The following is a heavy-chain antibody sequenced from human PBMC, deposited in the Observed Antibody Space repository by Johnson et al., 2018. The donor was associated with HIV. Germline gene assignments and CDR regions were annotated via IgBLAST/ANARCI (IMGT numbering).Heavy chain of an antibody. D-gene: IGHD2-2*01. CDR3: AREGGDCSSTSCYQDAFDI. J-gene: IGHJ3*02. CDR1: GFTFSDYY. V-gene: IGHV3-11*04. Sequence: QMQLVESGGGLVKPGGSLRLSCAASGFTFSDYYMSWIRQAPGKGLEWVSYISSSGSTLYYADSVKGRFTISRDNGMNSLYLQMNSLRAEDTAVYYWAREGGDCSSTSCYQDAFDILGQGTMVTVSS. CDR2: ISSSGSTL.